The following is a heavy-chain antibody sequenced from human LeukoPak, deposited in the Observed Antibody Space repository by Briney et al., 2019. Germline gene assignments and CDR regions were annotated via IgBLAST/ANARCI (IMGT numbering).Heavy chain of an antibody. CDR2: ISAYNGNT. Sequence: GASVKVSCKASGYTFTSYGISWVRQAPGQGLEWMGWISAYNGNTNYAQKLQGRVTMTTDTSTSTAYMELRSLRSDDTAVYCCARCGGDYSYYYYMDVWGKGTTVTVSS. CDR3: ARCGGDYSYYYYMDV. J-gene: IGHJ6*03. V-gene: IGHV1-18*01. D-gene: IGHD4-17*01. CDR1: GYTFTSYG.